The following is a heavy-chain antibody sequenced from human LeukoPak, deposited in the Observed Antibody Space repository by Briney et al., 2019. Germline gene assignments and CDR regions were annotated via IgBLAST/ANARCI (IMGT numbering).Heavy chain of an antibody. D-gene: IGHD5-12*01. Sequence: ASVKVSCKASGYTFTGYYMHWVRQAPGQGLERMGWINPNSGGTNYAQKFQGRATMTRDTSISTAYMELSRLRSDDTAVYYCARVLGGYDRGDYWGQGTLVTVSS. J-gene: IGHJ4*02. CDR3: ARVLGGYDRGDY. CDR2: INPNSGGT. V-gene: IGHV1-2*02. CDR1: GYTFTGYY.